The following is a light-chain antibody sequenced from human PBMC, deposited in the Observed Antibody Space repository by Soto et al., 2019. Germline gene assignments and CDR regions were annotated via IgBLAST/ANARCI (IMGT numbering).Light chain of an antibody. CDR2: DSS. Sequence: EIVLTQPPAALSVSPGERVTLSCRASQGIGSTLAWYQQKPGQTPRRLIYDSSTRAIGIPARFSGSRSGTEFTLTINGLQSEDFAVYYCQRYNNWPLTFGGGTKVEIK. V-gene: IGKV3-15*01. CDR1: QGIGST. CDR3: QRYNNWPLT. J-gene: IGKJ4*01.